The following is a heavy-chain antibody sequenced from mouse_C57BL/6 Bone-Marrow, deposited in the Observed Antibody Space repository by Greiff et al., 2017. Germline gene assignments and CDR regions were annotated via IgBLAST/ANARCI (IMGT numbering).Heavy chain of an antibody. Sequence: QVQLKQSGAELARPGASVKLSCKASGYTFTSYGISWVKQRTGQGLEWIGEIYPRSGNTYYNEKFKGKATLTADKSSSTAYMELRSLPSEDSAVYFCARAGITTGRDDGGQGTTLTVSS. V-gene: IGHV1-81*01. D-gene: IGHD1-2*01. CDR2: IYPRSGNT. CDR1: GYTFTSYG. J-gene: IGHJ2*01. CDR3: ARAGITTGRDD.